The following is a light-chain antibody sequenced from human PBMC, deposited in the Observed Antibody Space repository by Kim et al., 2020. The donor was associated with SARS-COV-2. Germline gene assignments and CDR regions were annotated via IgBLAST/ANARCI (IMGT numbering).Light chain of an antibody. V-gene: IGKV1-12*01. J-gene: IGKJ3*01. Sequence: AARVTISGRPTRGISSWFDWYQQKPGKGPNPRIYAASSLQSGGPSRFSGSGSGTDFTLTISSLQPEDYATYYCHQAKSFPPIFTFGPGTKVDIK. CDR2: AAS. CDR1: RGISSW. CDR3: HQAKSFPPIFT.